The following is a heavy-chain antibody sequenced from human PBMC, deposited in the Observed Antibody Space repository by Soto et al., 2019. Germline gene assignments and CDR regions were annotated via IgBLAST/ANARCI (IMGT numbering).Heavy chain of an antibody. D-gene: IGHD5-18*01. Sequence: PSETLSLTCTVSGGSISSGDYYWSWIRQPPGKGLEWIGYIYYSGSTYYNPSLKSRVTISVDTSKNQFSLKLSSVTAADTAVYYCARGLGGYSYGEPNWFDPWGQGTLVTVS. CDR2: IYYSGST. J-gene: IGHJ5*02. CDR3: ARGLGGYSYGEPNWFDP. CDR1: GGSISSGDYY. V-gene: IGHV4-30-4*01.